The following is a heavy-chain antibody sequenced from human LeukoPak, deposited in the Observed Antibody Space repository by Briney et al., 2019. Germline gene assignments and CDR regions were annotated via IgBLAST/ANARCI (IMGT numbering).Heavy chain of an antibody. CDR2: INPNGGST. V-gene: IGHV1-46*01. Sequence: GASVKVSCKASGYTFSSHYLNWVRQAPGQGLEWMGIINPNGGSTSYAQKFQGRVTTTRDTSTSTVYMELSSLRSEDTAVYYCARDVAGYSWIDYWGQGTLVTVSS. CDR3: ARDVAGYSWIDY. D-gene: IGHD5-18*01. CDR1: GYTFSSHY. J-gene: IGHJ4*02.